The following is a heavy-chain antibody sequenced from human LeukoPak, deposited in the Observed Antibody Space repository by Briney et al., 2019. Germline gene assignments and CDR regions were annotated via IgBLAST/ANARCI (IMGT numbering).Heavy chain of an antibody. CDR1: QYSFSDYA. CDR2: INAGNGNT. V-gene: IGHV1-3*01. CDR3: ARVPARSAIGYYFDY. J-gene: IGHJ4*02. Sequence: ASVKVSCKASQYSFSDYAMLWVRQAPGQRLEWMGWINAGNGNTKYSQKFQGRVTITRDTSASTAYMELSSLRSEDTAVYYCARVPARSAIGYYFDYWGQGTLVTVSS. D-gene: IGHD3-3*01.